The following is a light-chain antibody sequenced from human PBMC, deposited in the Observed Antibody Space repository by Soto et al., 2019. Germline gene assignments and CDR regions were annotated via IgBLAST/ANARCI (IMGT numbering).Light chain of an antibody. CDR1: QSIRTY. J-gene: IGKJ4*01. Sequence: DIQMTQSPSSLSAYVGDRVTITCRASQSIRTYLNWFQQKPGKAPKLLIYATSSLQSGVPSRFSGSGSGTDFTLTISSLQPEDFATYYCQQSYSTPLTFGGGTKVDIK. CDR2: ATS. CDR3: QQSYSTPLT. V-gene: IGKV1-39*01.